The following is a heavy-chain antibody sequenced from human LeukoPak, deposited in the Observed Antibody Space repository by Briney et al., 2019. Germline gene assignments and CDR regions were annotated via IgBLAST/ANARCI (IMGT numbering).Heavy chain of an antibody. CDR2: IKQDGGEK. CDR1: GFPFSSYW. V-gene: IGHV3-7*01. CDR3: AREDHSAYKY. D-gene: IGHD4-11*01. J-gene: IGHJ4*02. Sequence: HPGGSLRLSCAASGFPFSSYWMTWVRQAPGKGLEWVANIKQDGGEKYYVDSLKGRFTISRDNAKNSLYLQMNSLRAEDSAVYYCAREDHSAYKYWGQGTLVTVSS.